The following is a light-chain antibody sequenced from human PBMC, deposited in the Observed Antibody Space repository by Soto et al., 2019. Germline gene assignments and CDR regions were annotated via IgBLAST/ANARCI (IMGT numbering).Light chain of an antibody. Sequence: QSVLTQPASVSGSPGQSITISCTGTFSDVGIYDLVSWYQQHPGKAPKLIMYEATRRPSGVSDRFSGSKSDNTASLTISGLQAEDEAHYYCSSYAGDSLVFGGGTQLTVL. J-gene: IGLJ2*01. CDR1: FSDVGIYDL. V-gene: IGLV2-23*01. CDR3: SSYAGDSLV. CDR2: EAT.